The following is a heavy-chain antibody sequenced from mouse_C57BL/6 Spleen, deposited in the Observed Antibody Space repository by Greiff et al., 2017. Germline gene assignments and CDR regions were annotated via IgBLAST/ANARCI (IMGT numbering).Heavy chain of an antibody. CDR2: INPNNGGT. J-gene: IGHJ4*01. CDR1: GYTFTDYN. CDR3: ARHGSSPYAMDY. Sequence: EVQVVESGPELVKPGASVKIPCKASGYTFTDYNMDWVKQSHGKSLEWIGDINPNNGGTIYNQKFKGKATLTVDKSSSTAYMELRSLTSEDTAVYYCARHGSSPYAMDYWGQGTSVTVSS. V-gene: IGHV1-18*01. D-gene: IGHD1-1*01.